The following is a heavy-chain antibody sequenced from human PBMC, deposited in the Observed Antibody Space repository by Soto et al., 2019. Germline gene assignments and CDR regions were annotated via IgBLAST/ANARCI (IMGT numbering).Heavy chain of an antibody. Sequence: VQLVESGGGLVKPGGSLRLSCAASGFTFSDALMSWVRQARGKGLEWVGRIKSKTHGGTTDYAALVQGRFTISREDSENTLYLQMSSLKTEDTGVYYCTTGVGYNSNADHPFDVWGQRTTVTVSS. D-gene: IGHD1-1*01. J-gene: IGHJ3*01. CDR2: IKSKTHGGTT. CDR1: GFTFSDAL. CDR3: TTGVGYNSNADHPFDV. V-gene: IGHV3-15*01.